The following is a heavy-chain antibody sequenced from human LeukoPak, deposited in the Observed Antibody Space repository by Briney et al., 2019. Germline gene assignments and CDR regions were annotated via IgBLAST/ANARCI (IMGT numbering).Heavy chain of an antibody. V-gene: IGHV3-48*03. CDR2: ISSSGSTI. CDR3: ARVPLFGVVIPFDY. CDR1: GFTFSSYE. J-gene: IGHJ4*02. Sequence: GGSLRLSCAASGFTFSSYEMNWVRQAPGKGLEWVSYISSSGSTIYYADSVKGRFTISRDNAKNSLYLQMNSLRAEDTAVYYCARVPLFGVVIPFDYWGQGTLVTASS. D-gene: IGHD3-3*01.